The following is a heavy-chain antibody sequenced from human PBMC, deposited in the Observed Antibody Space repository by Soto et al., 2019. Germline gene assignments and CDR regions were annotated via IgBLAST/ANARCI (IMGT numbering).Heavy chain of an antibody. D-gene: IGHD6-19*01. CDR3: AKDQPYSSVNYYYGMDV. CDR2: ISYDGSNK. J-gene: IGHJ6*02. CDR1: GFTFSSYG. Sequence: SLRLSCAASGFTFSSYGMHWVRQAPGKGLEWVAVISYDGSNKYYADSVKGRFTISRDNSKNTLYLQMNSLRAEDTAVYYCAKDQPYSSVNYYYGMDVWGQGTTVTVSS. V-gene: IGHV3-30*18.